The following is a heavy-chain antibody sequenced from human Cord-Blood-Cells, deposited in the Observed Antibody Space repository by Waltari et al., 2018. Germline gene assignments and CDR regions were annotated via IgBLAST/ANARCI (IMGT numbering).Heavy chain of an antibody. CDR3: AKTSSGYDNWFDP. V-gene: IGHV1-8*03. Sequence: CKASGYTFTSYDINWVRQATGQGLKWMGWMNPNSGNTGYAQKFQGRVTITRNTSISTAYMELSSLRSEDTAVYYCAKTSSGYDNWFDPWGQGTLVTVSS. CDR2: MNPNSGNT. J-gene: IGHJ5*02. D-gene: IGHD5-12*01. CDR1: GYTFTSYD.